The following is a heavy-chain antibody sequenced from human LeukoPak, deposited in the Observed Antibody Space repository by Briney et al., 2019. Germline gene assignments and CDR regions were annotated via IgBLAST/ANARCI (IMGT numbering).Heavy chain of an antibody. D-gene: IGHD4-17*01. CDR3: ATVKYDYRDPVGWFDP. J-gene: IGHJ5*02. Sequence: GGSLRLSCAASGFPFSASAMTWVRQAPGKGLEWVSHILSTGTTYYANSMRGRFTISRDNSKNTLYLLMTSLRADDTAVYYCATVKYDYRDPVGWFDPWGQGTLVTVSS. CDR1: GFPFSASA. CDR2: ILSTGTT. V-gene: IGHV3-23*01.